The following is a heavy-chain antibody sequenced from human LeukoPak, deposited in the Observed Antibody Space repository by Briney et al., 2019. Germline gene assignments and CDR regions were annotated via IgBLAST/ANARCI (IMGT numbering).Heavy chain of an antibody. CDR1: GGSFSGYY. D-gene: IGHD3/OR15-3a*01. CDR3: ARRDSTLYYFDY. CDR2: INHSGST. V-gene: IGHV4-34*01. J-gene: IGHJ4*02. Sequence: SETLSLTCAVYGGSFSGYYWSWIRQPPGKGLEWIGEINHSGSTNYNPSLKSRVTISVDTSKNQFSLKLSSVTAADTAVYYCARRDSTLYYFDYWGQGTLVTVSS.